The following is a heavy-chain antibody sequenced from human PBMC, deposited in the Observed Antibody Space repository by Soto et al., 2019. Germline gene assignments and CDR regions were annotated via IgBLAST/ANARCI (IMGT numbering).Heavy chain of an antibody. CDR1: GFTFSSYA. CDR2: ISYDGSNK. J-gene: IGHJ4*02. CDR3: ARVIHKTAMVTSAFDY. Sequence: QVQLVESGGGVVQPGRSLRLSCAASGFTFSSYAMHWVRQAPGKGLDWVAVISYDGSNKYYADSVKGRFTISRDNSKNTLYLQMNSLRAEDTAVYYCARVIHKTAMVTSAFDYWGQGTLVTVSS. D-gene: IGHD5-18*01. V-gene: IGHV3-30-3*01.